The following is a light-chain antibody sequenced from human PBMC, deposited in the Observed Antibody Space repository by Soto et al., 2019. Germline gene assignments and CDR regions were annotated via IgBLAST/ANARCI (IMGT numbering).Light chain of an antibody. CDR3: QQSYSSPWT. CDR2: AAS. V-gene: IGKV1-39*01. J-gene: IGKJ1*01. Sequence: DIQMTQSPSSLSASVGDRFTITCLASQSLSIYLNWYQQKPGEAPKLLIYAASSLQSGVPSRFSGSGSGTDFTLTIRSLQPEDFATYFCQQSYSSPWTFGQGTKVDIK. CDR1: QSLSIY.